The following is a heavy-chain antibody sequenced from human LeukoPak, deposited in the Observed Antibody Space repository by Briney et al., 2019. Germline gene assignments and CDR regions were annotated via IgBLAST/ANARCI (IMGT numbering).Heavy chain of an antibody. CDR1: GFTFSSYG. V-gene: IGHV3-33*01. CDR3: ARELIRVVTAIKYNWFDP. D-gene: IGHD2-21*02. Sequence: PGRSLRLSCAASGFTFSSYGMHWVRQAPGKGLEWVAVIWYDGSNKYYADSVKGRFTISRDNSKNTLYLQMNSLRAEDTAVYCCARELIRVVTAIKYNWFDPWGQGTLVTVSS. J-gene: IGHJ5*02. CDR2: IWYDGSNK.